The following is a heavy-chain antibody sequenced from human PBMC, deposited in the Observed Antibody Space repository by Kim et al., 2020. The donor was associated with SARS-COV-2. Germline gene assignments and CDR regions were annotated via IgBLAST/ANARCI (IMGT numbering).Heavy chain of an antibody. V-gene: IGHV3-53*01. Sequence: TYYADSVKGRLTISRDNSKNTLYLQMNSLRAEDTAVYYCARDLNSGIDYWGQGTLVTVSS. CDR2: T. J-gene: IGHJ4*02. D-gene: IGHD3-10*01. CDR3: ARDLNSGIDY.